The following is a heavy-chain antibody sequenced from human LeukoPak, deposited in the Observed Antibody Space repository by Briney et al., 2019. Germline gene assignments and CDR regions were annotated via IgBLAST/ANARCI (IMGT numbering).Heavy chain of an antibody. CDR1: GFSFSSYN. CDR2: ISGSGGST. D-gene: IGHD5-12*01. CDR3: AKRIASSGYPTIDY. V-gene: IGHV3-23*01. Sequence: GGSLRLSCAASGFSFSSYNMNWVRQTPGKGLEWVSSISGSGGSTYYADSVKGRFTISRDNSKNTLYLQMNSLRAEDTAVYYCAKRIASSGYPTIDYWGQGTLVTVSS. J-gene: IGHJ4*02.